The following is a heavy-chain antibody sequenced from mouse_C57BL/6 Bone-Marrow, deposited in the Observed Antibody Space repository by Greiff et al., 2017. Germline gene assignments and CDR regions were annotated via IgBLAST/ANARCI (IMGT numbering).Heavy chain of an antibody. V-gene: IGHV1-12*01. J-gene: IGHJ4*01. CDR3: ARRVIGGNYFYYAMDY. CDR1: GYTFTSYN. CDR2: IYPGNGDT. D-gene: IGHD2-1*01. Sequence: SGAELVRPGASVKMSCKASGYTFTSYNMHWVKQTPRQGLEWIGAIYPGNGDTSYNQKFKGKATLTVDKSSSTAYMQLSSLTSEDSAVYFCARRVIGGNYFYYAMDYWGQGTSVTVSS.